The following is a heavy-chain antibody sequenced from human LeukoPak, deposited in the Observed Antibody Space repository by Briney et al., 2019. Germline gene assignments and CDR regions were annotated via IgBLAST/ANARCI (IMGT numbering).Heavy chain of an antibody. CDR2: ISSSGSTI. CDR1: GFTFSDYY. D-gene: IGHD6-6*01. CDR3: AKDLREYTSSPRNAFHI. Sequence: GGSLRLSCAASGFTFSDYYMSWIRQAPGKGLEWVSDISSSGSTIYYADSVKGRFTISRDNSKNTLYLLLNSLRAEDTAVYYCAKDLREYTSSPRNAFHIWGQGTMVTVSS. V-gene: IGHV3-11*01. J-gene: IGHJ3*02.